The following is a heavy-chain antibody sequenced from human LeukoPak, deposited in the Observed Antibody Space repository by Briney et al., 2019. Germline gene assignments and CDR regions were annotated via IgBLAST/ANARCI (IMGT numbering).Heavy chain of an antibody. CDR3: AKAGPGGGLIVKVYYFDY. V-gene: IGHV3-21*01. CDR1: GFTFSTYT. CDR2: ISSSSTYI. D-gene: IGHD3-16*02. J-gene: IGHJ4*02. Sequence: GGSLRLSCAASGFTFSTYTMNWGRQAPGKGLEWVASISSSSTYISYADSVKGRFTISRDNAENSLYLQMSSLRAEDTAVYYCAKAGPGGGLIVKVYYFDYWGQGTLVTVSS.